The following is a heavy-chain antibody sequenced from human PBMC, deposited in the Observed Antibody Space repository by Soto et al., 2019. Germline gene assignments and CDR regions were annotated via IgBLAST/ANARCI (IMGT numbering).Heavy chain of an antibody. CDR1: GYTLTELS. CDR2: FDPEDGET. CDR3: ATHYAPPGAFDI. J-gene: IGHJ3*02. D-gene: IGHD2-2*01. Sequence: ASVKVSCKVSGYTLTELSMHWVRQAPGKGLEWMGGFDPEDGETIYAQKFQDRVTMTEDTSTDTAYMELSSLRSEDTAVYYCATHYAPPGAFDIWGQGTMVTVSS. V-gene: IGHV1-24*01.